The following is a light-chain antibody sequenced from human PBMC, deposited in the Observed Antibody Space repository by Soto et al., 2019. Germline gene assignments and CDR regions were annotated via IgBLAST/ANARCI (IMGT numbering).Light chain of an antibody. V-gene: IGLV1-44*01. CDR3: VAWDDTLNGPL. Sequence: QSVLTQPPSASGTPGQTVTISSSGSRSNVGRNAVSWYQQVPGMAPKLLVFATNKRPSGVPDRFSGSASGASASLAISGLQSEDEADYYCVAWDDTLNGPLFGGGTKLTVL. CDR1: RSNVGRNA. J-gene: IGLJ2*01. CDR2: ATN.